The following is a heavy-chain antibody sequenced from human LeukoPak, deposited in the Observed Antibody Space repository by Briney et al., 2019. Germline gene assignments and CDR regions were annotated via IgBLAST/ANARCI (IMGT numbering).Heavy chain of an antibody. J-gene: IGHJ3*02. V-gene: IGHV3-48*03. CDR3: AREGLWGAARDAFDI. D-gene: IGHD6-6*01. CDR1: GFTLSSSV. Sequence: PGGSLRLSCAASGFTLSSSVVNWVPQAPAKGLEWVSYIRISGSTIYYADSVKGRFTISRDNAKNSLYLQMNSLRVEDTAVYYCAREGLWGAARDAFDIWGQGTMVTVSS. CDR2: IRISGSTI.